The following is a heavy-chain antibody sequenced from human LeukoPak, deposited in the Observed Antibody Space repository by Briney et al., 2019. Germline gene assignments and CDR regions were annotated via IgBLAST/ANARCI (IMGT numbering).Heavy chain of an antibody. Sequence: SVKVSCKASGGTFSSYAISWVRQAPGQGLEWMGGIIPIFGTANYAQKFQGRVTITADESTSTAYMELSSLRSEDTAVYYCARDSFPHDAFDIWGQGTMVTVSS. V-gene: IGHV1-69*13. CDR3: ARDSFPHDAFDI. CDR1: GGTFSSYA. J-gene: IGHJ3*02. D-gene: IGHD3-3*02. CDR2: IIPIFGTA.